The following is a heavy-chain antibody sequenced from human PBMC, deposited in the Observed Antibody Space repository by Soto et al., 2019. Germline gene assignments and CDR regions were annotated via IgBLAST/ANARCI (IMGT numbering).Heavy chain of an antibody. CDR3: ARGLEYYFTPGVFEI. Sequence: EVQLVESGGGLEQHGGSLRLSCAASGFTLSSSEMNWVRQAPGKGLEWVSYVGSSGNTKYYADSVKGRFTISRDNAKNSLYLQMNSLRAEDTAVYYCARGLEYYFTPGVFEIWGQGTMVTVSS. D-gene: IGHD1-26*01. V-gene: IGHV3-48*03. J-gene: IGHJ3*02. CDR1: GFTLSSSE. CDR2: VGSSGNTK.